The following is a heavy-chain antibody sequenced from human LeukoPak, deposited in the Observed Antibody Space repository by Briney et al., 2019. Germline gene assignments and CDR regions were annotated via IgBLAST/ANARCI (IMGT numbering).Heavy chain of an antibody. CDR3: AKDIKIGWYRWGYSYGYYFDY. CDR1: GFTFSSYS. D-gene: IGHD5-18*01. V-gene: IGHV3-21*01. CDR2: ISSSSSYI. J-gene: IGHJ4*02. Sequence: GGSLRLSCAASGFTFSSYSMNWVRQAPGKGLEWVSSISSSSSYIYYADSVKGRFTISRDNAKNSPYLQMNSLRAEDTAVYYCAKDIKIGWYRWGYSYGYYFDYWGQGTLVTVSS.